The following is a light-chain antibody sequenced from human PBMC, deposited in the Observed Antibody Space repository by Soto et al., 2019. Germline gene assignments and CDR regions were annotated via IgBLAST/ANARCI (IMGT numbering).Light chain of an antibody. Sequence: DIPMTQSPSSLSASVGDRVTITCQASQDISNYLNWYQQKPGKAPKLLIYDASNLETGVPSRFSGSGSGTDFTFTISSLQPEDIATYYCQQYDNLPLTTFGPGTKVDIK. CDR3: QQYDNLPLTT. V-gene: IGKV1-33*01. CDR1: QDISNY. CDR2: DAS. J-gene: IGKJ3*01.